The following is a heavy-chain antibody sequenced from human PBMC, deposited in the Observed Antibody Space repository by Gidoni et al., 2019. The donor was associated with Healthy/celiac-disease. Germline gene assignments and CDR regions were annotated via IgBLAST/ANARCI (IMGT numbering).Heavy chain of an antibody. V-gene: IGHV1-2*02. J-gene: IGHJ5*02. CDR2: INPNSGGT. Sequence: VQLVQSGAEVKKPGASVKVSCKASGYTLTGYYMHWVRQAPGQGLEWMGWINPNSGGTNYAQKFQGRVTMTRDTSISTAYMELSRLRSDDTAVYYCARGCSGGSCQRGSGWFDPWGQGTLVTVSS. CDR1: GYTLTGYY. D-gene: IGHD2-15*01. CDR3: ARGCSGGSCQRGSGWFDP.